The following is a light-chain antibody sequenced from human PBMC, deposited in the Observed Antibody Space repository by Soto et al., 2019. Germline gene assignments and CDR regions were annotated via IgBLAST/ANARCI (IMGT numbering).Light chain of an antibody. CDR3: VQGTHWPWT. V-gene: IGKV2-30*01. CDR1: QGLVYSDGNTF. Sequence: DVVMTQSPLSLSVTLGQPASISCRSSQGLVYSDGNTFLNWFHQRPGQSPRRLIYQVSNRDSGVPDRFRGSGSGTDYTLTISRVEAEDVGIYYCVQGTHWPWTFGRGTKVEIK. CDR2: QVS. J-gene: IGKJ1*01.